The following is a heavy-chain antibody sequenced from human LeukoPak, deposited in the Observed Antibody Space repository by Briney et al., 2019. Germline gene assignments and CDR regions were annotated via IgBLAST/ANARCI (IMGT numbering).Heavy chain of an antibody. CDR1: GGSISSYY. V-gene: IGHV4-59*01. Sequence: PSETLSLTCTVSGGSISSYYWSWIRQPPGKGLEWIGYIYYSGSTNYNPSLKSRVTISVDTSKNQFSLKLSSVAAADTAVYYCASSITIFGEGAFDIWGQGTMVTVSS. CDR3: ASSITIFGEGAFDI. J-gene: IGHJ3*02. CDR2: IYYSGST. D-gene: IGHD3-3*01.